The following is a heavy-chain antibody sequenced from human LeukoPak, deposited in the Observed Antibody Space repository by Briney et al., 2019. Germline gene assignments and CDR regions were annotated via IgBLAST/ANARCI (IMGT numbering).Heavy chain of an antibody. V-gene: IGHV3-21*01. CDR1: GFTFASST. D-gene: IGHD4-17*01. CDR3: ARGSYGDYDY. Sequence: GGSLRLSCAASGFTFASSTMNWVRQAPGKGLEWVSSMSPDRNYIYYADSVKGRFTISRDNAKNSLYLQMNSLRADDTAVYYCARGSYGDYDYWGQGTLVTVSS. J-gene: IGHJ4*02. CDR2: MSPDRNYI.